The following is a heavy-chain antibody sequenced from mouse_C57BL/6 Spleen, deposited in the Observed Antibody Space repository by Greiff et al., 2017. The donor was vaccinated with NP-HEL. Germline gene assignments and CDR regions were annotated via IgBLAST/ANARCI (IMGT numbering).Heavy chain of an antibody. CDR1: GYTFTSYW. CDR2: IDPSDSYT. Sequence: QVQLQQPGAELVRPGTSVKLSCKASGYTFTSYWMHWVKQRPGQGLEWIGVIDPSDSYTNYNQKFKGKATLTVDTSSSTAYMQLSSLTSEDSAVYYCARERAYGSSYHWYFDVWGTGTTVTVSS. J-gene: IGHJ1*03. D-gene: IGHD1-1*01. CDR3: ARERAYGSSYHWYFDV. V-gene: IGHV1-59*01.